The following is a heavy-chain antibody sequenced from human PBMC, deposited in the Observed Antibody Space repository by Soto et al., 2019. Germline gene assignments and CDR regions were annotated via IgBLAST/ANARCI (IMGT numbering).Heavy chain of an antibody. J-gene: IGHJ6*02. CDR3: ARARGRNWSDPSFYYCGMDV. Sequence: SETLSLTCAVYGGSFSGYYWSWIRQPPGKGLEWIGEINHSGSTNYNPSLKSRVTISVDTAKSQFSLKLSYVTAADTAVYYCARARGRNWSDPSFYYCGMDVWGQGTTVTVSS. V-gene: IGHV4-34*01. CDR1: GGSFSGYY. D-gene: IGHD1-1*01. CDR2: INHSGST.